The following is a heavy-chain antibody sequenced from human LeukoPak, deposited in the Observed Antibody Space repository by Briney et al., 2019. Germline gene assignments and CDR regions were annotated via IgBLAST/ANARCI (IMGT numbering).Heavy chain of an antibody. CDR2: INSDGSWT. D-gene: IGHD2/OR15-2a*01. V-gene: IGHV3-74*01. J-gene: IGHJ4*02. CDR3: VSFYETY. Sequence: SGGSLRLSCAASGSYWMHWVRQAPRKGLVWVSHINSDGSWTSYAESVKGRFTISKDNAKNTVYLQMNNLRAEDTAVYYCVSFYETYWGRGTLLTVSS. CDR1: GSYW.